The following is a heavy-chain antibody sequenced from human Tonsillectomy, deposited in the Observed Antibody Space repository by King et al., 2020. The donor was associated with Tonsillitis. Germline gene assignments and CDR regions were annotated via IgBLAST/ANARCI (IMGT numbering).Heavy chain of an antibody. D-gene: IGHD3-10*01. Sequence: DVQLVESGGGLVQPGGSLRLSCAASEFTFSSYWMTWVRQAPGKGLEWVANIKEDGSEKYYVDSVKGRFTISRDSAKNSLYLQMNSLRADDTAVYYCARAGYHYGSGTFFDFYFDYWGQGTLVTVSS. J-gene: IGHJ4*02. CDR1: EFTFSSYW. CDR3: ARAGYHYGSGTFFDFYFDY. CDR2: IKEDGSEK. V-gene: IGHV3-7*01.